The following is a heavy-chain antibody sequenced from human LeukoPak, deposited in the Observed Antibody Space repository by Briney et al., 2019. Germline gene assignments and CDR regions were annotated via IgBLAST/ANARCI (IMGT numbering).Heavy chain of an antibody. V-gene: IGHV4-59*01. D-gene: IGHD3-3*01. CDR2: IYYSGST. Sequence: PSETLSLTCAVYGGSFSGYYWSWIRQPPGKGLEWIGYIYYSGSTNYNPPLKSRVTISVDTSKNQFSLKLSSVTAADTAVYYWAGSITIFGVVTYFDYWGKGTLVTVSS. J-gene: IGHJ4*02. CDR3: AGSITIFGVVTYFDY. CDR1: GGSFSGYY.